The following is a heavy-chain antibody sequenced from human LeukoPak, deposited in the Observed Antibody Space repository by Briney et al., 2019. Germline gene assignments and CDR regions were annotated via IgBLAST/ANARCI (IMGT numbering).Heavy chain of an antibody. V-gene: IGHV4-59*08. J-gene: IGHJ3*02. CDR1: GDSLSSQY. CDR3: ARQGIDAFDI. CDR2: IYYTGTS. Sequence: SETLSLTCTVWGDSLSSQYWSWLRQPPGRGLEWIAYIYYTGTSNYNPSLKSRVTISVDTSKNQISLRLSSVTAADTAVYYCARQGIDAFDIWGQGTLVTVSS.